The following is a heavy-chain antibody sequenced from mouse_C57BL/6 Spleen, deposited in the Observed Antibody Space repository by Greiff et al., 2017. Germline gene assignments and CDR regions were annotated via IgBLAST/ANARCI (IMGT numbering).Heavy chain of an antibody. J-gene: IGHJ4*01. D-gene: IGHD2-4*01. V-gene: IGHV1-69*01. CDR3: ARRYDSDYYAMDY. CDR1: GYTFTSYW. Sequence: QVQLQQPGAELVMPGASVKLSCKASGYTFTSYWMHWVKQRPGQGLEWIGEIDPSDSYTNYNQKFKGKSILTVDKSSSTAYMQLSSLTSEDSAVYYCARRYDSDYYAMDYWGQGTSVTVSS. CDR2: IDPSDSYT.